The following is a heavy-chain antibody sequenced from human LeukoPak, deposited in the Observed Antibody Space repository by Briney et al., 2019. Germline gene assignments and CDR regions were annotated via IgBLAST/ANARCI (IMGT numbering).Heavy chain of an antibody. J-gene: IGHJ4*02. CDR1: GFTFSSYG. D-gene: IGHD4-17*01. CDR2: IRYDGSNK. CDR3: AKDGAPDYGDSLDYFDY. Sequence: PGGSLRLSCAASGFTFSSYGMHWVRQAPGKGLEWVAFIRYDGSNKYYADSVKGRFTISRDNSKNTLYLQMNSLRAEDTAVYYCAKDGAPDYGDSLDYFDYWGQGTLVTVSS. V-gene: IGHV3-30*02.